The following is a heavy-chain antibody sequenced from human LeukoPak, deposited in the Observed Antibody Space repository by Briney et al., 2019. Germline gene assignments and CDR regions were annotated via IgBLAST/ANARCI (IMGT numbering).Heavy chain of an antibody. CDR1: GGTFSSYT. Sequence: ASVKVSCKASGGTFSSYTVNWLRQAPGQGLEWLGGIIPLMSIANTAQNFQDRVTITADETTGTAYMEMRSLRSDDTAVYYCASTPRNVYNYFENWGQGTLVTVSS. V-gene: IGHV1-69*10. CDR2: IIPLMSIA. D-gene: IGHD5-24*01. J-gene: IGHJ4*02. CDR3: ASTPRNVYNYFEN.